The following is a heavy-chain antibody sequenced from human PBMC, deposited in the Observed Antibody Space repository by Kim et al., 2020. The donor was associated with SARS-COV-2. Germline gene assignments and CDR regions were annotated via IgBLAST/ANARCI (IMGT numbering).Heavy chain of an antibody. V-gene: IGHV4-34*01. CDR3: ARGLRYCSGGSCYRYYYMDV. Sequence: SETLSLTCAVYGGSFSGYYWSWIRQPPGKGLEWIGEINHSGSTNYNPSLKSRVTISVDTSKNQFSLKLSSVTAADTAVYYCARGLRYCSGGSCYRYYYMDVWGKGTTVTVSS. J-gene: IGHJ6*03. CDR2: INHSGST. CDR1: GGSFSGYY. D-gene: IGHD2-15*01.